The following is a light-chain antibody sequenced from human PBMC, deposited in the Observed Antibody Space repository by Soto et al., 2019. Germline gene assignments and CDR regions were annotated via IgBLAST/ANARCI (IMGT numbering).Light chain of an antibody. V-gene: IGKV4-1*01. J-gene: IGKJ4*01. CDR2: WAS. Sequence: DIVMSQSPDSLAASLGERATINCKSSQSVLYDSNNKNYLAWYQQKPGQPPKLLICWASTRESGVPDRFSGSGSGTDFTLTITSLQAEDVAVYYCQQYYSLPLTFGGGTKVDIK. CDR3: QQYYSLPLT. CDR1: QSVLYDSNNKNY.